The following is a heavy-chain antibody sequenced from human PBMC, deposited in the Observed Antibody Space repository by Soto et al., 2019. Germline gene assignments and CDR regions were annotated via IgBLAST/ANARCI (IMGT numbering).Heavy chain of an antibody. J-gene: IGHJ5*02. V-gene: IGHV4-31*03. CDR3: ARDHSGQRYNWFDP. D-gene: IGHD2-15*01. CDR1: GGSISSGGYY. CDR2: IYYSGST. Sequence: PSETLSLTCTVSGGSISSGGYYWSWIRQHPGKGLEWIGYIYYSGSTYYNPSLKSRVTISVDTSKNQFSLKLSSVTAADTAVYYCARDHSGQRYNWFDPWGQGTLVTVS.